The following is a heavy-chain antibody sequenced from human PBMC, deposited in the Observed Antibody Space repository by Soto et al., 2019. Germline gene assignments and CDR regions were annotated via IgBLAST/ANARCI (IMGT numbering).Heavy chain of an antibody. J-gene: IGHJ4*02. D-gene: IGHD2-15*01. CDR1: GYTFTSYA. Sequence: QVQLVQSGAEVKKPWASVKVSCKASGYTFTSYAMHWVRQAPGQRLEWMGWINAGNGNTKYSQKFQGRVTIPRDTSASTAYMELSSLRSEDTAVYYCARGPGGPDGPGDYWGQGTLVTVSS. V-gene: IGHV1-3*01. CDR3: ARGPGGPDGPGDY. CDR2: INAGNGNT.